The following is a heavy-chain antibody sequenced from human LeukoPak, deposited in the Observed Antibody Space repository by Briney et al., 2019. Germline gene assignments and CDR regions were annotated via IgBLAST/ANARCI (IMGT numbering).Heavy chain of an antibody. V-gene: IGHV3-7*01. J-gene: IGHJ4*02. Sequence: PGGSLRLSCAASGFTFSSYWMSWVRQAPGKGLEWVANIKKDGSEKYYVDSVKGRFTISRDNAKTSLYLQMNSLRAEDTAVYYCARDLSGVTGYTYGRGIDYSGQGTLVTVSS. CDR2: IKKDGSEK. D-gene: IGHD5-18*01. CDR3: ARDLSGVTGYTYGRGIDY. CDR1: GFTFSSYW.